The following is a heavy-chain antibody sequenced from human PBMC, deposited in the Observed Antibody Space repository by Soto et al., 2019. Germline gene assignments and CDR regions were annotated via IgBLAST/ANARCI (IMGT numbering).Heavy chain of an antibody. D-gene: IGHD6-13*01. Sequence: VAGGTIRNRGCRRSRKKQTLGKGLEWTGSIYYSWSTYDNPSLKSRVAISVDTSKNQFSLKLSSVTAADTAVYYCARHRSSSWYEGAYYYMDVWGKGTTVTVSS. CDR2: IYYSWST. CDR3: ARHRSSSWYEGAYYYMDV. V-gene: IGHV4-39*01. CDR1: GGTIRNRGCR. J-gene: IGHJ6*03.